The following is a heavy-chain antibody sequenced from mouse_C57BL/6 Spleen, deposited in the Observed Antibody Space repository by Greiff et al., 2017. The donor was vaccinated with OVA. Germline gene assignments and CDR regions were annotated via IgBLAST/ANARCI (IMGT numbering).Heavy chain of an antibody. J-gene: IGHJ3*01. V-gene: IGHV1-69*01. D-gene: IGHD1-1*01. CDR2: LDPSDSYT. CDR3: ARFDGSSYGVFAY. Sequence: VQLQQPGAELVMPGASVKLSCKASGYTFTSYWMHWVKQRPGQGLEWIGELDPSDSYTNYNQKFKGKSTLTVDKSSSTAYMQLISLTSEDSAVYYCARFDGSSYGVFAYWGQGTLVTVSA. CDR1: GYTFTSYW.